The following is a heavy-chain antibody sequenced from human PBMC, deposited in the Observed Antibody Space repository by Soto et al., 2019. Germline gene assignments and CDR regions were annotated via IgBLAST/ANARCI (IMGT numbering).Heavy chain of an antibody. CDR2: IYSGGST. V-gene: IGHV3-53*01. CDR3: ASLPQFGRLPYNWFDP. CDR1: GFTVSSNY. J-gene: IGHJ5*02. Sequence: GGSLRLSCAASGFTVSSNYMSWVRQAPGKGLEWVSVIYSGGSTYYADSVKGRFTISRDNSKNTLYLQMNSLRAEDTAVYYCASLPQFGRLPYNWFDPWGQGTLVTVSS. D-gene: IGHD2-15*01.